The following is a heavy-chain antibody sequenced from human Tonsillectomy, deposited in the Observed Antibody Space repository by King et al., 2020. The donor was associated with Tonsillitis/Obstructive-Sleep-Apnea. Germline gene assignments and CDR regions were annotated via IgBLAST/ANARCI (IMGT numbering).Heavy chain of an antibody. D-gene: IGHD3/OR15-3a*01. J-gene: IGHJ4*02. CDR1: GFTFISLW. CDR2: IKQDGSEK. Sequence: VQLVESGGGLVQPGGSLRPSCAASGFTFISLWMSWVRQAPGKGLEWVANIKQDGSEKYYVDSLKGRFTISRDNAKNSLYLQMNSLRAEDTAVYYCVRGTRLPDYWGQGTLVTVSS. CDR3: VRGTRLPDY. V-gene: IGHV3-7*04.